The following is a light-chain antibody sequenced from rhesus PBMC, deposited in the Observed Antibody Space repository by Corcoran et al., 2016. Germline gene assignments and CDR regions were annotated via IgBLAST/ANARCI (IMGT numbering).Light chain of an antibody. J-gene: IGLJ1*01. Sequence: QSVLTQPPSASEDARQSVTISCSGSTSNIGSNSVSWYQQLPETAPKLLIYYNDRRASGVSDRFSGAKSVTSASLAISGLQTDDEAYDYCAACDESLSGDIFGAGTRLTVL. CDR1: TSNIGSNS. CDR2: YND. V-gene: IGLV1-60*01. CDR3: AACDESLSGDI.